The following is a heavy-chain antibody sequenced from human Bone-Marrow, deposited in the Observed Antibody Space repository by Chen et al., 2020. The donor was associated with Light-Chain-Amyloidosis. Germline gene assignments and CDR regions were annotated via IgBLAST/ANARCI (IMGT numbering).Heavy chain of an antibody. D-gene: IGHD6-13*01. Sequence: VRLVESGGGLVQPWGSLRLSCAASGFTFSGYSLNWVRQTPGKGLEWISYIVGLTDAIFYANSVRGRFTISRDNAKRSLYLQMNSLRVEDTAVYYCARDSGESAADDLWGQGTLVTVSP. CDR2: IVGLTDAI. CDR3: ARDSGESAADDL. V-gene: IGHV3-48*01. J-gene: IGHJ4*02. CDR1: GFTFSGYS.